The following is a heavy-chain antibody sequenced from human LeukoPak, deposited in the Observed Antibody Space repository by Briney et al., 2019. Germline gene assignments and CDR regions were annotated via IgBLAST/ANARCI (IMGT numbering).Heavy chain of an antibody. Sequence: GGSLRLSCAASGFTVSSNFMSWVRQAPGKGLEWVSVIYSGGGSTYYADSVKGRFTISRDNSKNTLYLQMNSLRAEDTAVYYCARSPPKYDTRFFDYWGQGTLVTVSS. CDR2: IYSGGGST. J-gene: IGHJ4*02. CDR3: ARSPPKYDTRFFDY. V-gene: IGHV3-53*01. D-gene: IGHD3-22*01. CDR1: GFTVSSNF.